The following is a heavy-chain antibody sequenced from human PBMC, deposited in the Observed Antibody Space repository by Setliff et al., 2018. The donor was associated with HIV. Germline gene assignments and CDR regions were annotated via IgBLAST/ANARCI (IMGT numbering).Heavy chain of an antibody. J-gene: IGHJ1*01. V-gene: IGHV3-48*03. D-gene: IGHD3-10*01. CDR1: GFTFSSYE. CDR3: ARDYGSGSYEWLQH. Sequence: GGSLRLSCAASGFTFSSYEMSWVRQTPGKGLEWSSYISKSGNTISYGESVRGRFTISRDNAKNSLYLQMNSLRAEDTAVYYCARDYGSGSYEWLQHWGQGTLVTVSS. CDR2: ISKSGNTI.